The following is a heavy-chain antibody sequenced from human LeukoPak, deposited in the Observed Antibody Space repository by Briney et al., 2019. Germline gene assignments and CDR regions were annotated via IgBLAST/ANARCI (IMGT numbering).Heavy chain of an antibody. Sequence: SETLSLTCTVSGGSINNYHWSWIRQPPGKGLEWIGYIYYSGTTNYNPSLKSRVTMSVDTSKNQFSLNLSSVTAADTAVYYCARLHHPYYYDSNNYYSSYFDYWGQGTLVTVSS. CDR3: ARLHHPYYYDSNNYYSSYFDY. CDR1: GGSINNYH. D-gene: IGHD3-22*01. V-gene: IGHV4-59*08. J-gene: IGHJ4*02. CDR2: IYYSGTT.